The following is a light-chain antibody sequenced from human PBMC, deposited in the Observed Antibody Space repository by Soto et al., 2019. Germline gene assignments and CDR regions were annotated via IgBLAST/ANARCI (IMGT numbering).Light chain of an antibody. V-gene: IGKV3-20*01. J-gene: IGKJ4*01. CDR3: QQYDTSLPYT. CDR1: QSVNNNY. Sequence: EIVLTQSPGTLSLSPGDRATLSCEASQSVNNNYLAWYQHKPGQAPRLLIYGASSRATSIPDRFSGSGSGTQLTLTISRLEPEDFAVYYCQQYDTSLPYTFGGGTKVEIK. CDR2: GAS.